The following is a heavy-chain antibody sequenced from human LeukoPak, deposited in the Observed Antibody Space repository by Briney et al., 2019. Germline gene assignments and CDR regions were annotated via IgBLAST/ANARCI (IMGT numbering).Heavy chain of an antibody. CDR2: INPNSGGT. CDR3: ALTGSYHGR. V-gene: IGHV1-2*02. D-gene: IGHD1-26*01. CDR1: GYTFTGYY. J-gene: IGHJ4*02. Sequence: ASVKVSCKASGYTFTGYYIHWMRQAPGQGLEWMGGINPNSGGTNYAQKFQGRVTMTRDTSISTAYMELSSLTSDDTAVYYCALTGSYHGRWGQGTLVTVSS.